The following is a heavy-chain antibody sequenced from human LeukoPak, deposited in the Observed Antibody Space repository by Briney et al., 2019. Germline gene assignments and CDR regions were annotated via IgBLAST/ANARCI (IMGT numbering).Heavy chain of an antibody. V-gene: IGHV1-2*02. D-gene: IGHD6-13*01. J-gene: IGHJ4*02. Sequence: GASVKVSCKASGYTFTGYYMHWVRQAPGQGLEWMGWINPNSGGTNYAQKFQGRVTMTRDTSISTAYMELSRLRSDDTAVYYCARSPSFHSSSWYDYWGQGTLVTVSS. CDR2: INPNSGGT. CDR1: GYTFTGYY. CDR3: ARSPSFHSSSWYDY.